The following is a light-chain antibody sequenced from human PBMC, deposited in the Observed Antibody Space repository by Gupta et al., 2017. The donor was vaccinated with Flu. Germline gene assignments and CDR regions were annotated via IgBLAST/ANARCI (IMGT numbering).Light chain of an antibody. V-gene: IGLV3-1*01. Sequence: SFELTQPLSVSVSPGQTANITCSGHKLANEYLYWYQQRPGQSPVLVIYQHSKRPSGIPDRCAASRSATKAITHLMATEAVDDSSSYYTAWDRRIRYVFGTGTKVNVL. CDR2: QHS. J-gene: IGLJ1*01. CDR1: KLANEY. CDR3: TAWDRRIRYV.